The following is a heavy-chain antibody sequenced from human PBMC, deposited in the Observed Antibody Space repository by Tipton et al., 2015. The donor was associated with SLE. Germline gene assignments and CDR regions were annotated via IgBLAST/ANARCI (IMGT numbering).Heavy chain of an antibody. D-gene: IGHD3-22*01. J-gene: IGHJ5*02. CDR3: ARDSSGGYNWFDP. V-gene: IGHV4-59*02. CDR1: GASVTTFS. CDR2: VFYTGSA. Sequence: GLVKPSETLSLTCSVSGASVTTFSWSWIRQPPGKGLEWIGYVFYTGSANYNPSLKSRVTISVDTSKNQFSLKLSSVTAADTAVYYCARDSSGGYNWFDPWGQGTLVTVSS.